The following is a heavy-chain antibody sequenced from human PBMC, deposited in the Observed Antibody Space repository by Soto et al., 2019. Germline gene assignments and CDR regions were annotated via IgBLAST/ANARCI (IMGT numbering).Heavy chain of an antibody. Sequence: QITLKESGPTLVKPTQTLTLTCTFSGFSLSTSGVGVGWIRQPPGKALEWLALIYWDDDKRYSPSLKSRLTITKDTSKKQVVLTVTNRDPVDTATYYCARNTIFGVLYAFDIWGQGTMVTVSS. J-gene: IGHJ3*02. CDR3: ARNTIFGVLYAFDI. V-gene: IGHV2-5*02. CDR1: GFSLSTSGVG. CDR2: IYWDDDK. D-gene: IGHD3-3*01.